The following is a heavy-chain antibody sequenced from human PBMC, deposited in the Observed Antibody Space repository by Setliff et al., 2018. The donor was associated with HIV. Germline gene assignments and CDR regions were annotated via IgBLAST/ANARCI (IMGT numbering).Heavy chain of an antibody. CDR3: ARDEQWLVLY. CDR1: GGSFSGYY. D-gene: IGHD6-19*01. J-gene: IGHJ4*02. CDR2: INHSGST. V-gene: IGHV4-34*01. Sequence: ETLSLTCAVYGGSFSGYYWSWIRQPPGKGLEWIGEINHSGSTNYNPSLKSRVTISVDTSKNQFSLKLSSVTAADTAVYYCARDEQWLVLYWGQGTLVTVSS.